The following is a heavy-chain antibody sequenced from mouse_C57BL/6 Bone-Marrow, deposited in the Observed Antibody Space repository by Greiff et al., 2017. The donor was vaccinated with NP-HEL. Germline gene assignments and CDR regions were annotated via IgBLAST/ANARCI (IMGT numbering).Heavy chain of an antibody. Sequence: VQLQQPGAELVKPGASVKMSCKASGYTFTSYWITWVKQRPGQGLEWIGDIYPGSGSTNYNEKFKSKATLTVDTSSSTAYMQLSSLTSEDSAVYYCARLTTVVATDYAMDYWGQGTSVTVSS. CDR1: GYTFTSYW. J-gene: IGHJ4*01. CDR3: ARLTTVVATDYAMDY. CDR2: IYPGSGST. D-gene: IGHD1-1*01. V-gene: IGHV1-55*01.